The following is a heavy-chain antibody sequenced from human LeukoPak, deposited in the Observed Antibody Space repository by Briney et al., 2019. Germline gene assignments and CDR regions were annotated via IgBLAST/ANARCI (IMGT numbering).Heavy chain of an antibody. D-gene: IGHD3-10*01. V-gene: IGHV1-24*01. CDR3: ATAQRSITMVRGGHDAFDI. CDR1: GYTLTESS. J-gene: IGHJ3*02. Sequence: ASVKVSCKVSGYTLTESSMHWVRQAPGKGLEWVGGFDPEDGETIYAQKFQGRVTMTEDTSTDTAYMELSSLRSEDTAVYYCATAQRSITMVRGGHDAFDIWGQGTMVTVSS. CDR2: FDPEDGET.